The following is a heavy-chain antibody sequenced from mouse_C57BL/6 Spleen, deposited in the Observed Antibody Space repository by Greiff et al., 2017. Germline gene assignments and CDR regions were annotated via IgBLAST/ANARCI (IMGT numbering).Heavy chain of an antibody. Sequence: VQLQQPGAELVRPGSSVKLSCKASGYTFTSYWMHWVKQRPIQGLEWIGNIDPSDSETHYNQKFKDKATLTVDKSSSTAYMQLSSLTSEDSAVYYCARKGDNYPHLDYWGQGTSVTVSS. CDR3: ARKGDNYPHLDY. CDR1: GYTFTSYW. V-gene: IGHV1-52*01. CDR2: IDPSDSET. D-gene: IGHD1-3*01. J-gene: IGHJ4*01.